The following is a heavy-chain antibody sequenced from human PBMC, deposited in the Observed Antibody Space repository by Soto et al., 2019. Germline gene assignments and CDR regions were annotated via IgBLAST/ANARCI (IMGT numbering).Heavy chain of an antibody. CDR1: GGSISSSSYY. V-gene: IGHV4-39*01. D-gene: IGHD6-13*01. J-gene: IGHJ5*02. CDR2: IYYSGST. Sequence: QLQLQESGPGLVKPSETLSLTCTVSGGSISSSSYYWGWIRQPPGKGLEWIGSIYYSGSTYYNPSLKSRVTISVHTSKTQFSLKLRSVTAADTAMYYCARGLYSSSWYSSHNWFDPWGQGTLVTVSS. CDR3: ARGLYSSSWYSSHNWFDP.